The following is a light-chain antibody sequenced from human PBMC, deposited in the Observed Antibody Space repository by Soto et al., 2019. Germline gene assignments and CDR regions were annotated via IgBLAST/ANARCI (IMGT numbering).Light chain of an antibody. J-gene: IGLJ1*01. V-gene: IGLV1-47*02. CDR2: ANN. Sequence: QSVLTQPPSVSGAPGQRVTISCTGSTSNIGAGYDVHWYQQVPGTTPKLLIYANNQRPSGVPDRFSGSQSGTSASLAISGLRSEDEADYYCAAWDDILNGQVFGPGTKLTVL. CDR1: TSNIGAGYD. CDR3: AAWDDILNGQV.